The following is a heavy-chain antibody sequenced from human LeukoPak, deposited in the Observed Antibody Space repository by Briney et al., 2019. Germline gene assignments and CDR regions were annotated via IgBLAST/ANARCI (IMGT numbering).Heavy chain of an antibody. J-gene: IGHJ6*02. CDR3: ARGYSSSWYSPQYYYGMDV. CDR1: GYTFTSYD. V-gene: IGHV1-8*01. D-gene: IGHD6-13*01. Sequence: ASVTVSFKASGYTFTSYDINWVRQAAGQGGEWMGWMNPNSGNTGYAQKFQGRVTMTRNTSISTAYMELSSLRSEDTAVYYCARGYSSSWYSPQYYYGMDVWGQGTTVTVSS. CDR2: MNPNSGNT.